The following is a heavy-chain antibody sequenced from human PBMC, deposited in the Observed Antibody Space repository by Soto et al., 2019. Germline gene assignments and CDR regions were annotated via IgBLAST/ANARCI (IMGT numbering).Heavy chain of an antibody. CDR1: GYNFTNYY. D-gene: IGHD5-12*01. J-gene: IGHJ4*02. V-gene: IGHV1-46*01. CDR2: VNPNGGGT. Sequence: QVQLVQSGAEVKKPGASVKVSCKASGYNFTNYYMHWVRQAPGQGLEWMGIVNPNGGGTSYAQKFQGRVTMTRDTSTSTVYMELTDLRSEDTAVYYCARGGEWLQFDYWGQGTLVTVSS. CDR3: ARGGEWLQFDY.